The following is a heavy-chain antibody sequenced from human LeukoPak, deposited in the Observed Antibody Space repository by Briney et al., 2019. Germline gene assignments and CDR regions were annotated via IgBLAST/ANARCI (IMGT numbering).Heavy chain of an antibody. J-gene: IGHJ6*02. CDR1: GYTFTSYY. D-gene: IGHD2-2*01. Sequence: GASVKVSCKASGYTFTSYYMHWVRQAPGQGLEWMGIINPSGGSTSYAQKFQGRVTMTRDTSISTAYMELSRLRSDDTAVYYCARGYCSSTSCYHYGMDVWGQGTTVTVSS. V-gene: IGHV1-46*01. CDR2: INPSGGST. CDR3: ARGYCSSTSCYHYGMDV.